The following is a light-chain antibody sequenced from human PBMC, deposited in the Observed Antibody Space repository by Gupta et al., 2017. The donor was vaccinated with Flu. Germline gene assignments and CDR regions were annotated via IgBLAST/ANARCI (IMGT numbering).Light chain of an antibody. CDR3: SSYASSTTLAVI. CDR1: SSDVCYHNY. CDR2: DVT. V-gene: IGLV2-14*03. Sequence: TIYASGASSDVCYHNYVAWYQQHPVRAPKLMIFDVTNRPSGVSNRFSGSKSGNTASLTISGLQAEDEADYYCSSYASSTTLAVIFGGGTKLTVL. J-gene: IGLJ2*01.